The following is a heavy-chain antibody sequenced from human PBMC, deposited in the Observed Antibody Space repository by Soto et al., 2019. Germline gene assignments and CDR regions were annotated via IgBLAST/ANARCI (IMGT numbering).Heavy chain of an antibody. CDR2: ISPTGGST. J-gene: IGHJ4*02. V-gene: IGHV3-64D*06. Sequence: SLRLSCSASGFIFSSYSMHWVRQAPGKGLEYVSGISPTGGSTYYGNSVKGRFIISRDNSKNTLYLQMSSLRAEDTAVFYCVKDTYGDSYFDYWGQGTLVTVSS. D-gene: IGHD4-17*01. CDR1: GFIFSSYS. CDR3: VKDTYGDSYFDY.